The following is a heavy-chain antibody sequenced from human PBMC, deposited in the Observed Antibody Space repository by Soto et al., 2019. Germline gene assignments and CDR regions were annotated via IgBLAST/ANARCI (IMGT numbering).Heavy chain of an antibody. J-gene: IGHJ6*02. V-gene: IGHV4-59*08. CDR2: IYYSGST. CDR3: ARLPPATAVAGIIRQYGMDV. D-gene: IGHD6-19*01. CDR1: GGSISSYY. Sequence: SETLSLTCTVSGGSISSYYWSWIRQPPGKGLEWIGYIYYSGSTNYNPSLKSRVTISVDTSKNQFSLKLSSVTAADTAVYYCARLPPATAVAGIIRQYGMDVWGQGTTVTVSS.